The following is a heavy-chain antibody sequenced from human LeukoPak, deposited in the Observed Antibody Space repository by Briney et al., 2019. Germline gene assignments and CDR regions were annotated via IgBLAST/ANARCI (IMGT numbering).Heavy chain of an antibody. CDR1: DGSISSSSYY. J-gene: IGHJ6*03. CDR3: ARTTEGYCSSASCFGFSYSYYMDV. D-gene: IGHD2-2*01. V-gene: IGHV4-39*07. Sequence: SETLSLTCTVSDGSISSSSYYWGWIRQPPGKGLEWIGSIYYSGSTNYNPSLKSRVTISVDTSKNQFSLKLSSVIAADTAVYYCARTTEGYCSSASCFGFSYSYYMDVWGKGTTVTISS. CDR2: IYYSGST.